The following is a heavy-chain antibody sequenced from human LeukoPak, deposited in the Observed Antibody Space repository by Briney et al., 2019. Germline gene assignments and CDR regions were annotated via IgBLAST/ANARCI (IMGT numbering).Heavy chain of an antibody. D-gene: IGHD6-13*01. CDR2: IWYDGSNK. Sequence: GGSLRLSCAASGFTFSSYGMHWVRQAPGKGLGWVAVIWYDGSNKYYADSVKGRFTISRDNSKNTLYLQMNSLRAEDTAVYYCAREGGIAANWFDPWGQGTLVTVSS. CDR1: GFTFSSYG. V-gene: IGHV3-33*01. J-gene: IGHJ5*02. CDR3: AREGGIAANWFDP.